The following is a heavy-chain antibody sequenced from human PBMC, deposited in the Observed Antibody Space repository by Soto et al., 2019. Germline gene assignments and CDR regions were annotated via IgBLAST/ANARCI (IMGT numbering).Heavy chain of an antibody. Sequence: SETLSLTCSVSDDSINSDKYXWGWIRQPPGKGLEWIGSIYYRGNAYYNPSLQTRVTISLDKSKSQFSLMLNSVTAADSAVYFCARLEGLATISYYFDFWGPGALVTVSS. J-gene: IGHJ4*02. D-gene: IGHD3-9*01. CDR1: DDSINSDKYX. CDR2: IYYRGNA. CDR3: ARLEGLATISYYFDF. V-gene: IGHV4-39*01.